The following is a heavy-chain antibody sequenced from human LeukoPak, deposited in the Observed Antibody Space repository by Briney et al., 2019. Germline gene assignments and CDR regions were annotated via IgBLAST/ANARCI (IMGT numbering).Heavy chain of an antibody. CDR2: IIPIFGTA. J-gene: IGHJ6*04. D-gene: IGHD2-15*01. V-gene: IGHV1-69*06. CDR1: GGTFSSCA. CDR3: ARDIVVVVAAHYYYYGMDV. Sequence: GSSVKVSCKASGGTFSSCAISWVRQAPGQGLEWMGGIIPIFGTANYAQKFQGRVTITADKSTSTAYMELSSLRSEDTAVYYCARDIVVVVAAHYYYYGMDVWGKGTTVTVSP.